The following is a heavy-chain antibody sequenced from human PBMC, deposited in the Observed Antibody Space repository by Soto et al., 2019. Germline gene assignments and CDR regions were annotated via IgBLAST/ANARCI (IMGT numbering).Heavy chain of an antibody. Sequence: GVSLRLSCAASGFTFSSYAMSWVRQAPGKGLEWVSAISGSGGSTYYADSVKGRFTISRDNSKNTLYLQMNSLRAEDTAVYYCAKDSSFQFLISAGYFDLWGRGTLVTVSS. J-gene: IGHJ2*01. CDR3: AKDSSFQFLISAGYFDL. D-gene: IGHD3-16*02. CDR2: ISGSGGST. V-gene: IGHV3-23*01. CDR1: GFTFSSYA.